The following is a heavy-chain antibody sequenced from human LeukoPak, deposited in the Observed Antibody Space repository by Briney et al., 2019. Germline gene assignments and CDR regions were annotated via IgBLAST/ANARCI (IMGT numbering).Heavy chain of an antibody. D-gene: IGHD3-10*01. Sequence: SVKVSCKASGGTFSSYAISWVRQAPGQGLEWMGGSIPIFGTADYAQKFQGRVTITTDESTSTAYMELSSLRAEDTAVYYCAKSAHYGRIFDYWGQGTLVTVSS. CDR2: SIPIFGTA. J-gene: IGHJ4*02. CDR3: AKSAHYGRIFDY. V-gene: IGHV1-69*05. CDR1: GGTFSSYA.